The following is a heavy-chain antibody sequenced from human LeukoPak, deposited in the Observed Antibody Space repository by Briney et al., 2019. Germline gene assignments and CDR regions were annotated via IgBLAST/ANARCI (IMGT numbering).Heavy chain of an antibody. Sequence: GGSLRLSCAASGFSFSSYRMNWVRQAPGKGLEWVAKIKQDGSEKYYVDSVKGRFTISRDNAKNSLYLQMNSLRAEDTAVYYCARDGSPFDSWGQGNPVTVSS. V-gene: IGHV3-7*05. CDR1: GFSFSSYR. CDR2: IKQDGSEK. CDR3: ARDGSPFDS. J-gene: IGHJ4*02.